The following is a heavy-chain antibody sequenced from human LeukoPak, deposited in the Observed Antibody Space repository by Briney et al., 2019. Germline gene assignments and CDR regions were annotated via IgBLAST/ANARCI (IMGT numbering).Heavy chain of an antibody. Sequence: GGSLRLSCAASGFTFSSYAMSWVRQAPGKGLEWVSAISSSGGSTYYADSVKGRFTISRDNSRNTLYLQMNSLRAEDTAVYYCAKDLWSSKRFDYWGQGTLVTVSS. V-gene: IGHV3-23*01. CDR3: AKDLWSSKRFDY. J-gene: IGHJ4*02. D-gene: IGHD6-13*01. CDR1: GFTFSSYA. CDR2: ISSSGGST.